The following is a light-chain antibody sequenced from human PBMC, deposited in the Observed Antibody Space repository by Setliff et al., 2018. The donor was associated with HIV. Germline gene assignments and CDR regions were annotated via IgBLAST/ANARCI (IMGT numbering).Light chain of an antibody. V-gene: IGLV7-43*01. CDR3: LLYYGGAQPYWV. Sequence: QAVVTQEPSLTVSPGGTVTLTWASRTGAVTSDYYPNWFQQKPWQAPRLVIYSKNNKESCTPARFSGSLLGGKAALTLSGVQPEDEAEYYCLLYYGGAQPYWVFGGGTQLTVL. CDR2: SKN. J-gene: IGLJ3*02. CDR1: TGAVTSDYY.